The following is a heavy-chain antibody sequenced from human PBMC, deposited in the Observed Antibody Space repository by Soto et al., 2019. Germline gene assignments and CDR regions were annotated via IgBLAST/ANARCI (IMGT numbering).Heavy chain of an antibody. CDR1: GYTFTSYG. V-gene: IGHV1-18*01. D-gene: IGHD3-3*01. J-gene: IGHJ6*02. Sequence: ALVKVSCKASGYTFTSYGISWVRQAPGQGLEWMGWISAYNGNTNYAQKLQGRVTMTTDTSTSTAYMELRSLRSDDTAVYYCARDSGGYDFWSGYYPPSYYYGMDVWGQGTTVTVSS. CDR2: ISAYNGNT. CDR3: ARDSGGYDFWSGYYPPSYYYGMDV.